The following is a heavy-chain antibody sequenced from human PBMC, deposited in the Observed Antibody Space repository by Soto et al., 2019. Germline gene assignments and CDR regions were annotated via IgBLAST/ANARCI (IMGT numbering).Heavy chain of an antibody. Sequence: VHLVQSAAEVRKPGSSVKVSCKSSGGSFTTDSIIWVRQAPGQGLEWMGGINPLFRTPVYAQKFQGRVTISADESTSAAHLEVTGLTPEDTAVYFCAKGVASSDWGQGTPVTVSS. CDR3: AKGVASSD. CDR1: GGSFTTDS. V-gene: IGHV1-69*01. CDR2: INPLFRTP. D-gene: IGHD5-12*01. J-gene: IGHJ4*02.